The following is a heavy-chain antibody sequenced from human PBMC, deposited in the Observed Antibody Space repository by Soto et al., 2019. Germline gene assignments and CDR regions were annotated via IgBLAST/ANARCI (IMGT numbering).Heavy chain of an antibody. CDR3: AKPVDTAMAFDY. Sequence: PGGSLRLSCAASGFTFSSYGMHWVRQAPGKGLEWVAVISYDGSNKYYADSVKGRFTISRDNSENTLCLQMNSLRAEDTAVYYCAKPVDTAMAFDYWGQGTLVTVSS. CDR2: ISYDGSNK. J-gene: IGHJ4*02. CDR1: GFTFSSYG. V-gene: IGHV3-30*18. D-gene: IGHD5-18*01.